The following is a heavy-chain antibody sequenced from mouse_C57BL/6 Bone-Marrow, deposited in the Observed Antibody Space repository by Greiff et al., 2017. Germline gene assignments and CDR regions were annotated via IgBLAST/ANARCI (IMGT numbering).Heavy chain of an antibody. Sequence: EVKLVESGGGLVQPGGSMKLSCAASGFTFSDAWMDWVRQSPEKGLEWVAEIRNKANNHATYYAESVKGRFTISRDDSKSSVYLQMNSVRAEDTGIYYCTAYYSNDVRAMDYGGQGTSVTVSS. CDR2: IRNKANNHAT. J-gene: IGHJ4*01. D-gene: IGHD2-5*01. CDR1: GFTFSDAW. CDR3: TAYYSNDVRAMDY. V-gene: IGHV6-6*01.